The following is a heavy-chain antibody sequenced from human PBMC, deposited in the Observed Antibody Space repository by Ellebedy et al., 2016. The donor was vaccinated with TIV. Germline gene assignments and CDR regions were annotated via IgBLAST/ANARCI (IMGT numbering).Heavy chain of an antibody. CDR3: ARRGYYGSGSMYGMDV. CDR2: IYYSGST. D-gene: IGHD3-10*01. Sequence: SETLSLXXTVSGGSISSSSYYWGWIRQPPGKGLEWIGSIYYSGSTYYNPSLKSRVTISVDTSKNQFSLKLSSVTAADTAVYYCARRGYYGSGSMYGMDVWGQGTTVTVSS. V-gene: IGHV4-39*01. CDR1: GGSISSSSYY. J-gene: IGHJ6*02.